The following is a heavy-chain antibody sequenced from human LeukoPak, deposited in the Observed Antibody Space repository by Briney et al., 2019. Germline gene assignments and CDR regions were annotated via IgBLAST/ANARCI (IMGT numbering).Heavy chain of an antibody. Sequence: GGSLRLSCAASGFTFDNSWIHWVRQGPGRGLVWVSRISPDGITTNYADSVKGRFTISRDNAMNTLYLQMNSLRAEDTAVYYCATAGNYRFDNWGQGALVTVSS. D-gene: IGHD1-7*01. CDR3: ATAGNYRFDN. J-gene: IGHJ4*02. V-gene: IGHV3-74*01. CDR2: ISPDGITT. CDR1: GFTFDNSW.